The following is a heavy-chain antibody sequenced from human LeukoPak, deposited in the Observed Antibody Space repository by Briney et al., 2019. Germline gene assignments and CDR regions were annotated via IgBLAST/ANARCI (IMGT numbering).Heavy chain of an antibody. CDR3: ASLGGITVTGPYDFDY. Sequence: GGSLRLSCAASGFTVSSNYMSWVRQAPGKGLEWVSVIYSGGSTYYADSVKGRFTISRDNSKNTLYLQMNSLRAEDTAVYYCASLGGITVTGPYDFDYWGQGTVVTVSS. D-gene: IGHD1-20*01. CDR1: GFTVSSNY. V-gene: IGHV3-53*01. J-gene: IGHJ4*02. CDR2: IYSGGST.